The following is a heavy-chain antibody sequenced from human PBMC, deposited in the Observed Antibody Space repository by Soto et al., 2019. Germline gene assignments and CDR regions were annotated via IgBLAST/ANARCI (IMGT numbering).Heavy chain of an antibody. J-gene: IGHJ5*02. CDR1: GASVSHGY. V-gene: IGHV4-59*02. CDR3: ARSYYDSTGFAVDP. D-gene: IGHD3-22*01. CDR2: MYFGGSF. Sequence: QMQLQASGPGLVKPSETLSLTCNVSGASVSHGYWSWIRQPPGKGLEWIGFMYFGGSFNYNPSLTRRATISVETSKNQFSTKLTSVTASDTAVYYCARSYYDSTGFAVDPWGQGTLVTVSS.